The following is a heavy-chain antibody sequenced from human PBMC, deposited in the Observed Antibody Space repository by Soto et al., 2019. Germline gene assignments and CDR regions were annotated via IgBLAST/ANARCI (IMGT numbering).Heavy chain of an antibody. CDR3: AKGYREYSSSWFDY. CDR2: MSGSGGST. D-gene: IGHD6-13*01. V-gene: IGHV3-23*01. J-gene: IGHJ4*02. CDR1: GFTFSRNA. Sequence: TGGSLRLSCAASGFTFSRNAMSWVRQAPGKGLEWVSVMSGSGGSTYYADSVTGRFTISRDNSKNTLYLQMNSLRAEDTAVYYCAKGYREYSSSWFDYWGQGTLVTV.